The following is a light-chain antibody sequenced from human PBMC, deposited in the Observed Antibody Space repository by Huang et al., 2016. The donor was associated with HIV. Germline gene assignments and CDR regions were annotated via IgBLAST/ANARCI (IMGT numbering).Light chain of an antibody. Sequence: VMMSQSPATLAASPGEPVTLSCGASQSVNKNIAWYQQKPGQPPSILLYAASTRTTGVPASFAGSGSGTEFTLTIDSLQSDDFAVYYCQQYNKWPPEYTFGQGTRLEIK. V-gene: IGKV3-15*01. J-gene: IGKJ2*01. CDR3: QQYNKWPPEYT. CDR1: QSVNKN. CDR2: AAS.